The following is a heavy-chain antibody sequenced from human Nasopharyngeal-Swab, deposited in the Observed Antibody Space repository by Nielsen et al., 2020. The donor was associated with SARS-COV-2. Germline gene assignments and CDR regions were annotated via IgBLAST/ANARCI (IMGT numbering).Heavy chain of an antibody. CDR1: GGTFSSYA. CDR2: IIPILGIA. J-gene: IGHJ4*02. D-gene: IGHD6-13*01. V-gene: IGHV1-69*04. Sequence: SVKVSCKASGGTFSSYAISWVRQAPGQGLEWMGRIIPILGIANYAQKFQGRVTITADKSTSTAYMELSSLRSEDTAVYYCARDRIAAAGPYYFDYWGQGTLVTVSS. CDR3: ARDRIAAAGPYYFDY.